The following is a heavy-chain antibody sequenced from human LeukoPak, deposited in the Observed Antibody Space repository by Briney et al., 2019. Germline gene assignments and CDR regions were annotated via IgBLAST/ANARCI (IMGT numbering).Heavy chain of an antibody. Sequence: PGGSLRLSCAASGFTVSSNYMSWVRQAPGKGLEWVSVIYTGGSTYYTDSVKGRFTISRDNSKNTLYLQMNSLRAEDTAVYYCARAPQLWEPFDYWGQGTLVTVSS. CDR2: IYTGGST. D-gene: IGHD3-10*01. J-gene: IGHJ4*02. V-gene: IGHV3-53*01. CDR1: GFTVSSNY. CDR3: ARAPQLWEPFDY.